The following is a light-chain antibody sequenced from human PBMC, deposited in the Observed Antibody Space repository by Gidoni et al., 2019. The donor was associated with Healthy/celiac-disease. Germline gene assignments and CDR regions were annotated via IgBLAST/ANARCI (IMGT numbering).Light chain of an antibody. Sequence: QSALTQPASVSGSPGPSITISCTGNSSDVGSSNLVSWYQQHPGKAPKLMIYEVSKRPSGVSNRFSGSKSGNTASLTISGPQAEDEADYYCCSYAGSSTFVVFGGGTKLTVL. CDR2: EVS. CDR3: CSYAGSSTFVV. CDR1: SSDVGSSNL. J-gene: IGLJ2*01. V-gene: IGLV2-23*02.